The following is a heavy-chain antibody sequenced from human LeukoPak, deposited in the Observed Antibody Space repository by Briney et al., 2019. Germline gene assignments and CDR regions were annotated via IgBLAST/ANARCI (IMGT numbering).Heavy chain of an antibody. Sequence: PGGSLRLSCAASGFTFSSYSMTWVRQAPGKGLEWVSSISSSSSYIYYADSVKGRFTISRDNAKNSLYLQMNSLRAEDTAVYYCARGAAVAANWFDPWGQGTLVTVSS. CDR2: ISSSSSYI. J-gene: IGHJ5*02. D-gene: IGHD6-19*01. CDR3: ARGAAVAANWFDP. CDR1: GFTFSSYS. V-gene: IGHV3-21*01.